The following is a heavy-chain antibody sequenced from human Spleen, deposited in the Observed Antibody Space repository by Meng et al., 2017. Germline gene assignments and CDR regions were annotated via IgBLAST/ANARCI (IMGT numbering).Heavy chain of an antibody. V-gene: IGHV4-34*01. J-gene: IGHJ4*02. D-gene: IGHD4-11*01. Sequence: QLQESGPGLLKPSETLSLTCAVYGGSFSGYYWSWIRQPPGKGLEWIGEINHSGSTNYNPSLESRATISVDTSQNNLSLKLSSVTAADSAVYYCARGPTTMAHDFDYWGQGTLVTVSS. CDR3: ARGPTTMAHDFDY. CDR1: GGSFSGYY. CDR2: INHSGST.